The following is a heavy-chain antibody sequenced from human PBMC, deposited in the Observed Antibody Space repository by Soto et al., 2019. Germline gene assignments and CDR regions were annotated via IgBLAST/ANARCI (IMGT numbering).Heavy chain of an antibody. CDR2: IIPILGIA. CDR3: AKGIGSSGWCVLSD. Sequence: SVKVSCKASGGTFSSYTISWMRQAPGQGLEWMGRIIPILGIANYAQKFQGRVTITADKSTSTAYMELSSLRSEDTAVYYCAKGIGSSGWCVLSDWCLATLVTVSS. D-gene: IGHD6-19*01. J-gene: IGHJ4*02. V-gene: IGHV1-69*02. CDR1: GGTFSSYT.